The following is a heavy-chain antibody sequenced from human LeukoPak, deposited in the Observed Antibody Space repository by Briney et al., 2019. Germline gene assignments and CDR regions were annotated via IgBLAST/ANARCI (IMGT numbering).Heavy chain of an antibody. CDR2: IETDGSTT. CDR1: GFTFSTYS. D-gene: IGHD3-3*01. CDR3: ARDKQWSLYDY. J-gene: IGHJ4*02. Sequence: GGSLSLSCAASGFTFSTYSRHWVRHVPGKGLEWVSRIETDGSTTHYADFVEGRFTISRDNAKNTLYLQMNSLRAEDTAVYYCARDKQWSLYDYWGQGALVTVSS. V-gene: IGHV3-74*01.